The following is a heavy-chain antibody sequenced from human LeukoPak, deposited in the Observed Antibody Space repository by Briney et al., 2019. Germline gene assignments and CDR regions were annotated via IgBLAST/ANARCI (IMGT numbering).Heavy chain of an antibody. CDR3: ARNRDGYNSFDY. CDR2: IHHSGST. Sequence: TLSLTCTVSGGSISSGGHYWSWIRQHPGKGLEWIWYIHHSGSTYYNPSLKSRVTISVDTSKNQFSLKLSSVTAADTAVYYCARNRDGYNSFDYWGQGTLVTVSS. D-gene: IGHD5-24*01. CDR1: GGSISSGGHY. V-gene: IGHV4-31*03. J-gene: IGHJ4*02.